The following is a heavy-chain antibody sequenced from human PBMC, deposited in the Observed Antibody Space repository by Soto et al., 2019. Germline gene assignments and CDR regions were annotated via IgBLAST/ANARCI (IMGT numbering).Heavy chain of an antibody. D-gene: IGHD3-9*01. CDR1: GFTFSSYS. V-gene: IGHV3-21*01. Sequence: GGSLRLSCAASGFTFSSYSMNWVRQAPGKGLGWVSSISSSSSYIYYADSVKGRFTISRDNAKNSLYLQMNSLRAEDTAVYYCARRNYDILTGYYSHWGQGTLVTVSS. J-gene: IGHJ4*02. CDR2: ISSSSSYI. CDR3: ARRNYDILTGYYSH.